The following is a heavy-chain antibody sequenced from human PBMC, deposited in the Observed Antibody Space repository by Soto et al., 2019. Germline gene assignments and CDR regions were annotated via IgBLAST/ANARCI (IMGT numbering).Heavy chain of an antibody. D-gene: IGHD6-13*01. CDR1: GGSISSYY. CDR3: ASAIAAAGNWFDP. Sequence: SETLSLTCTVSGGSISSYYWSWIRQPPGKGLEWIGYIYYSGSTNYNPSLKSRVTISVDKSKNQFSLKLSSVTAADTAVYYCASAIAAAGNWFDPWGQGTLVTVSS. CDR2: IYYSGST. V-gene: IGHV4-59*12. J-gene: IGHJ5*02.